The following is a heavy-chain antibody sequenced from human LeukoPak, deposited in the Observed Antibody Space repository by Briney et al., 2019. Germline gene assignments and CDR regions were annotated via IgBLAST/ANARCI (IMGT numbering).Heavy chain of an antibody. CDR3: ARVHRPYNIGLMDY. D-gene: IGHD6-25*01. J-gene: IGHJ4*02. CDR1: GFTFKNFA. Sequence: ASVKVSSKTSGFTFKNFAIGWVRQVPGQGLEWMGWISGYNDNTNFAQRLQDRISMATDTSTDTAYMTLRSLRSDDTAVYFCARVHRPYNIGLMDYWGQGTQITVSS. V-gene: IGHV1-18*01. CDR2: ISGYNDNT.